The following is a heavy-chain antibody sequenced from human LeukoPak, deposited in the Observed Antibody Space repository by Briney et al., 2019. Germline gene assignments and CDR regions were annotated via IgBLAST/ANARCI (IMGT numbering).Heavy chain of an antibody. V-gene: IGHV3-49*03. Sequence: PGLSVGFSCAARASSSGGFYMRGFAEASEKGLEWVGFIRSKAYGGTTEYAASVKGRFTISRDDSKSIAYLQMNSLKTEDTAVYYCTRGYNYYGSGSYYDYWGQGTLVTVSS. CDR3: TRGYNYYGSGSYYDY. J-gene: IGHJ4*02. CDR2: IRSKAYGGTT. CDR1: ASSSGGFY. D-gene: IGHD3-10*01.